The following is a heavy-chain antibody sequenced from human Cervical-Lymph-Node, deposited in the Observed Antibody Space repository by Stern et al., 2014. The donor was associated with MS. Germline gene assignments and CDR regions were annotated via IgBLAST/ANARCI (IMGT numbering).Heavy chain of an antibody. CDR2: INTNTGDP. Sequence: KLVQSGSELKKPGASVPVSCKASGYTFTRFAMNWVRQAHGQGLEWMGWINTNTGDPTYAQGFTGRFGFSLDTSVSTAYLQISSLKAEDTAVYYCARDGYNYGYTDFDYWGQGTLVTVSS. CDR3: ARDGYNYGYTDFDY. J-gene: IGHJ4*02. D-gene: IGHD5-18*01. V-gene: IGHV7-4-1*02. CDR1: GYTFTRFA.